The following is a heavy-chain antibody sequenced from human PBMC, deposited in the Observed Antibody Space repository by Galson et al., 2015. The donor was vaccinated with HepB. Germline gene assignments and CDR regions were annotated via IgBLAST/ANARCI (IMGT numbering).Heavy chain of an antibody. CDR1: GYTFSNYG. J-gene: IGHJ4*02. D-gene: IGHD3-16*02. Sequence: SVKVSCKASGYTFSNYGVSWVRQAPRQGFEWMGWISTYNGNTKYAQKFQDRVAMTTDASTGTAYMELRSLRFDDTAVYYCAGGGRLGELSSLDYWGQGTLVTVSS. V-gene: IGHV1-18*01. CDR2: ISTYNGNT. CDR3: AGGGRLGELSSLDY.